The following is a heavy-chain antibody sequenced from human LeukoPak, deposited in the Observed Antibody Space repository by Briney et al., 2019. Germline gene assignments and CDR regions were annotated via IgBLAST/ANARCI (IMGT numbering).Heavy chain of an antibody. CDR3: ARGRDHAFDI. CDR2: ISSSSNAI. Sequence: QPGGSLRLSCAASGLAFTTSAMNWVRQTPGKGLEWLSFISSSSNAIYYGDSVRGRFTISRDNAKNSLCLQMNSLRAEDTAIYFCARGRDHAFDIWGQGTRVTVSS. V-gene: IGHV3-48*01. CDR1: GLAFTTSA. J-gene: IGHJ3*02.